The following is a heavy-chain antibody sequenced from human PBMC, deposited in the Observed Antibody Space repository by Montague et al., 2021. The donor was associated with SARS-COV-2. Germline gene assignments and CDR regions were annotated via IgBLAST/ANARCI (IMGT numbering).Heavy chain of an antibody. CDR3: ATEMPAYDVFDI. J-gene: IGHJ3*02. CDR1: GGSVTSGDYY. CDR2: IYNTGRT. D-gene: IGHD2-2*01. V-gene: IGHV4-61*08. Sequence: SETLSLTCTVSGGSVTSGDYYWTWIRQPPGKGLEWIGYIYNTGRTNYNPSLKSRVTISMDTSKNQFSLKVDSMSAADTAVYYCATEMPAYDVFDIWGQGTMVTVSS.